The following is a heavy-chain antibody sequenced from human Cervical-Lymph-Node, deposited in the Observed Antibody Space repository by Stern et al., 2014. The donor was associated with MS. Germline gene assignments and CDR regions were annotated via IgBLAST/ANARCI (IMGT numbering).Heavy chain of an antibody. CDR2: IKQDGSEK. Sequence: EMQLVESGGGLVQPGGSLRLSCAASGFTFNSYWMSWVRQAPGKGLEWVANIKQDGSEKYSVDAVKGRFTISRDNAKNSLYLQMNSLRAEDTAVYYCAGSIAPRRFDYWGQGALVTVSS. CDR1: GFTFNSYW. CDR3: AGSIAPRRFDY. D-gene: IGHD6-6*01. J-gene: IGHJ4*02. V-gene: IGHV3-7*01.